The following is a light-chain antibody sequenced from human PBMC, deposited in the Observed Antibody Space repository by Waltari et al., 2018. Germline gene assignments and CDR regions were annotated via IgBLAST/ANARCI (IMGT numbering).Light chain of an antibody. CDR2: GHS. V-gene: IGLV1-44*01. Sequence: QSALTQEVSVSGTVGQKVTLSCNGNSNNIGSYPVGWYQQISHGAPKTVMFGHSLPSGIPDRFSGPKSGTTASLTFSGLQPEDEAIYYFSTWDYGLSVRLFVGWTKLTVL. CDR3: STWDYGLSVRL. CDR1: SNNIGSYP. J-gene: IGLJ3*02.